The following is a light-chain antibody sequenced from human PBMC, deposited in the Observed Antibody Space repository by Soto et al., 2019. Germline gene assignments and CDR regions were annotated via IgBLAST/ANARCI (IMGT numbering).Light chain of an antibody. CDR2: GAS. CDR3: QQYNNWPRT. Sequence: EIVMTQSPATLSLSPGERATLSCRASRSVSRNLAWYQQKPGQAPRLLIYGASTRATGIPARFSGSGSGTELTLTISSLQSEDFEVYYCQQYNNWPRTFGQGTKVDIK. CDR1: RSVSRN. V-gene: IGKV3-15*01. J-gene: IGKJ1*01.